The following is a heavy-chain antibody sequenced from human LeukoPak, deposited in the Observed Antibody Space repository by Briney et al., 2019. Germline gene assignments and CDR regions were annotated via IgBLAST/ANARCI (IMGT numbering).Heavy chain of an antibody. Sequence: SVKVSCKASGYTFTGDYMHWVRQAPGQGLEWMGWINPNSGGTNYAQKFQGRVTITRDTSISTAYMELSRLRSDDTAVYYCARGNDDILTAFYSDYWGQGTMVTVSS. CDR1: GYTFTGDY. D-gene: IGHD3-9*01. V-gene: IGHV1-2*02. CDR2: INPNSGGT. CDR3: ARGNDDILTAFYSDY. J-gene: IGHJ4*02.